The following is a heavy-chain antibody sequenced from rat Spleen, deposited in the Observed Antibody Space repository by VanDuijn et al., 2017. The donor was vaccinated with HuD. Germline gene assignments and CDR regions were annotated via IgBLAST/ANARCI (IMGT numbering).Heavy chain of an antibody. V-gene: IGHV3-3*01. CDR1: GYSITRSYR. D-gene: IGHD5-1*01. CDR3: ARGGSRYYFDY. Sequence: EVQLQESGPGLVKPSQSLSLTCSVTGYSITRSYRWSWIRNFPGNKLEWMGYINSAGSTNYNPSLKSRISITRDTSKNQFFLQVNSVTTEDTATYYCARGGSRYYFDYWGQGVMVTVSS. CDR2: INSAGST. J-gene: IGHJ2*01.